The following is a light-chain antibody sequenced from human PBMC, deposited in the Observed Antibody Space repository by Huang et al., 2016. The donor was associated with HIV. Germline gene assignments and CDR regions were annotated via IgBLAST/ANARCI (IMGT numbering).Light chain of an antibody. J-gene: IGKJ2*01. V-gene: IGKV2-30*01. Sequence: DVVMTQSPLSLPVTLGHPASISCRSSQSLVYSDGNTYLNWFQQRPGQSPRRLIYKVSNRDSGVPDRFGGSGSGTDFTLKISRVEAEDVGLYYCMQGTHWYTFGQGTKLEIK. CDR3: MQGTHWYT. CDR2: KVS. CDR1: QSLVYSDGNTY.